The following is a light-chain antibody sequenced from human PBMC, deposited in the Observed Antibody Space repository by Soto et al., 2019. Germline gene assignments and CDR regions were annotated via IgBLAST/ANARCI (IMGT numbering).Light chain of an antibody. CDR1: QSVSTN. V-gene: IGKV3-15*01. CDR2: ATS. Sequence: VLTQSPATMSVSPGGTATLSCRASQSVSTNLAWYKQKPGQYPRRLIYATSTKASDIPARFSGSGSGTEFTLTISSLQSEDFAIYFCQQYDNWPITGGQGARREIK. CDR3: QQYDNWPIT. J-gene: IGKJ5*01.